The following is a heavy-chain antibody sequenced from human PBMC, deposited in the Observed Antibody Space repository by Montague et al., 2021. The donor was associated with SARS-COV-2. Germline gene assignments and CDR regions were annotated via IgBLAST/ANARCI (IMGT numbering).Heavy chain of an antibody. CDR1: GDSVSRSY. J-gene: IGHJ4*02. CDR2: ISYIGST. V-gene: IGHV4-59*08. CDR3: VRHSGYYDRSGYYDY. D-gene: IGHD3-22*01. Sequence: SETLSLTCTVSGDSVSRSYWSWIRQTPGKGLEWLAYISYIGSTNHDPSLKSRVTVSVDTSKNQFSLKLSAVTAADTGVYYCVRHSGYYDRSGYYDYWGRGTLVTVSS.